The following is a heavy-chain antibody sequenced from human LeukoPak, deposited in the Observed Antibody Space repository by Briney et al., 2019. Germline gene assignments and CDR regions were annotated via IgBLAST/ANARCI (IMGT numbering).Heavy chain of an antibody. D-gene: IGHD3-16*01. CDR2: IKQDETEK. CDR1: GFTFSNFW. CDR3: ARGGGLDV. Sequence: GGSLRLSCTASGFTFSNFWMGWVRQAPGKGLEWVANIKQDETEKFYLGSVKGRFTISRDNAKNSLYLQMNSLRAEDTAVYFCARGGGLDVWGQGATVTVSS. J-gene: IGHJ6*02. V-gene: IGHV3-7*03.